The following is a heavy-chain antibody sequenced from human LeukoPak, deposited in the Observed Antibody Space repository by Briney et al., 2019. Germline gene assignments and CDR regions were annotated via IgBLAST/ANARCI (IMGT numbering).Heavy chain of an antibody. Sequence: GGSLRLSCATSGFTFSSYAMSWVRQAPGKGLEWVSGIGASGGGTYYADSVKGRFTISRDNSKNTLYLQMNSLRTEDTAVYYCAKAGGYDILTGLDYWGQGTLVTVSS. CDR1: GFTFSSYA. V-gene: IGHV3-23*01. D-gene: IGHD3-9*01. CDR3: AKAGGYDILTGLDY. J-gene: IGHJ4*02. CDR2: IGASGGGT.